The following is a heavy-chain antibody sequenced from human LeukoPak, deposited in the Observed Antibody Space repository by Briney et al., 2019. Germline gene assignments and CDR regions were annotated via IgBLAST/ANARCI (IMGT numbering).Heavy chain of an antibody. CDR1: GFTLSTSW. CDR2: INQDSSEK. Sequence: GGCLRLSCIASGFTLSTSWMSWVRQAPGKGLEWVANINQDSSEKLYVDSVKGRFTISRDNSKNTLYLQMNSLRAEDTAVYYCAKSEQLVLYYYYYYTDVWGKGTTVTVSS. V-gene: IGHV3-7*03. D-gene: IGHD6-13*01. J-gene: IGHJ6*03. CDR3: AKSEQLVLYYYYYYTDV.